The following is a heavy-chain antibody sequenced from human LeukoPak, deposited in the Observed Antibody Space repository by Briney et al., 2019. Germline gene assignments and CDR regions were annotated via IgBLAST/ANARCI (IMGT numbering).Heavy chain of an antibody. V-gene: IGHV1-2*02. Sequence: ASVKVSCKASGYTFTGYYMHWVRQAPGQGLEWMGWINPNSGGTNYAQKFQGRVTMTRDTSISTAYMELSRLRSDDTAVYYCARVQGRKQWLVRINYFDYWGQGTLVTVSS. J-gene: IGHJ4*02. CDR3: ARVQGRKQWLVRINYFDY. CDR2: INPNSGGT. CDR1: GYTFTGYY. D-gene: IGHD6-19*01.